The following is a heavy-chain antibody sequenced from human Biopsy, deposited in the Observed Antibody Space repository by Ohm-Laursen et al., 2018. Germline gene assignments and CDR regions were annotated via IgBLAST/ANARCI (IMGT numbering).Heavy chain of an antibody. CDR3: ARERGGYKRTDY. Sequence: SVKVSCKVSGYTLTDLSMHWVRQAPGQGLEWMGWINTYNGNTNYAQNLQGRVTMTTDTSTSTAYMELRSLRSDDTAVYYCARERGGYKRTDYWGQGTLVTVSS. CDR1: GYTLTDLS. J-gene: IGHJ4*02. CDR2: INTYNGNT. D-gene: IGHD5-24*01. V-gene: IGHV1-18*01.